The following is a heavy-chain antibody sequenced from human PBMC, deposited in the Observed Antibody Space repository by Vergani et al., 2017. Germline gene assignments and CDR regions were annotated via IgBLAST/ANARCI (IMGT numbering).Heavy chain of an antibody. CDR1: GYTFTSYG. J-gene: IGHJ4*02. Sequence: QVQLVQSGAEVKTPGASVKVSCKASGYTFTSYGISWVRQAPGQGLEWMGWIRAYNGNTNYAQELQGRVTMTTYTSTSTAYLELMSLRSDDTAVYYCARVLDIGVVVAEDYWGQGTLVTVSS. CDR3: ARVLDIGVVVAEDY. CDR2: IRAYNGNT. V-gene: IGHV1-18*01. D-gene: IGHD2-15*01.